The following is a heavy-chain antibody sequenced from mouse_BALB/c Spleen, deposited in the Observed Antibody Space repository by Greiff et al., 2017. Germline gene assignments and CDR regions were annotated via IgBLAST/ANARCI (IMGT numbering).Heavy chain of an antibody. CDR1: GFSLTSYG. D-gene: IGHD2-3*01. J-gene: IGHJ1*01. V-gene: IGHV2-9*02. CDR3: ARDYDGYPYWYFDV. CDR2: IWAGGST. Sequence: VKVVESGPGLVAPSQSLSITCTVSGFSLTSYGVHWVRQPPGKGLEWLGVIWAGGSTNYNSALMSRLSISKDNSKSQVFLKMNSLQTDDTAMYYCARDYDGYPYWYFDVWGAGTTVTVSS.